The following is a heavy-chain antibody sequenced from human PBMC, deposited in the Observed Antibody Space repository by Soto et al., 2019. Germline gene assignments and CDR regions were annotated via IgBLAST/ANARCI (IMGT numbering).Heavy chain of an antibody. J-gene: IGHJ4*02. D-gene: IGHD6-19*01. CDR2: ISWNSGSI. CDR3: AKARYSSGFSEIDY. V-gene: IGHV3-9*01. CDR1: GFTFDDYA. Sequence: RLSCAASGFTFDDYAMHWVRQAPGKGLEWVSGISWNSGSIGYADSVKGRFTISRDNAKNSLYLQMNSLRAEDTALYYCAKARYSSGFSEIDYWGQGTLVTVSS.